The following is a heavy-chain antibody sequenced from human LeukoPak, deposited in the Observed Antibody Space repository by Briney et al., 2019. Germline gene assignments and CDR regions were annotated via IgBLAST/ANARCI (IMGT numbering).Heavy chain of an antibody. D-gene: IGHD6-13*01. CDR2: INWNGLSA. CDR1: GFTFDAYA. V-gene: IGHV3-43D*03. CDR3: AKDRSIAAAGVDY. J-gene: IGHJ4*02. Sequence: GGSLRLSCAASGFTFDAYAIHWVRQAPGKGLEWVCLINWNGLSAYYSDSVKGRFTISRDDSKNSLYLQMNSLRIEDTALYYCAKDRSIAAAGVDYWGQGTQVTVSS.